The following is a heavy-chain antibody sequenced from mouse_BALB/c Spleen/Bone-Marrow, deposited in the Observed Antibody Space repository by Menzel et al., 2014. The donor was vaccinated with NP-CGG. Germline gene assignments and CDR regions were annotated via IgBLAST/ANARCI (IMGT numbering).Heavy chain of an antibody. CDR2: IRNKANGYTT. V-gene: IGHV7-3*02. CDR3: ARDKGRVFFDY. CDR1: GFTFTDYY. Sequence: DVPLVESGGGLVQPGGSLRLSCATSGFTFTDYYMNWVRQPPGKALEWLGFIRNKANGYTTEYSASVKSRFTISRDNSQNILYLQMNTLRADDSATYYGARDKGRVFFDYWGQGTTLTVSS. J-gene: IGHJ2*01.